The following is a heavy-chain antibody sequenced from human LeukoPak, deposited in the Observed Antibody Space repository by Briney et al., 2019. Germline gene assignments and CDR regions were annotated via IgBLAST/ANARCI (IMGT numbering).Heavy chain of an antibody. D-gene: IGHD1-26*01. J-gene: IGHJ3*02. CDR2: ISSSSSYI. V-gene: IGHV3-21*01. CDR1: GFTFSSYS. Sequence: GGSLRLSCAASGFTFSSYSMNWVRQAPGKGLEWVSSISSSSSYIYYADSVKGRFTIPRDNAKNSLYLQMNSLRAEDTAVYYCAMGVGATGAFEIWGQGTMVTVSS. CDR3: AMGVGATGAFEI.